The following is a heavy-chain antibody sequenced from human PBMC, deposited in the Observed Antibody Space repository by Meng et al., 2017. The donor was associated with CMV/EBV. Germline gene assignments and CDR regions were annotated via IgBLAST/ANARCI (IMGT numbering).Heavy chain of an antibody. J-gene: IGHJ4*02. CDR1: GGLLSGSRSP. V-gene: IGHV4-39*07. CDR2: IYYSAST. CDR3: ARVGTSASDY. D-gene: IGHD3-10*01. Sequence: LICTGSGGLLSGSRSPWGWIRQPPGMGRDGSGSIYYSASTYYIPSLKSRFTISVDTSKNQFSLKLSSVTAADTAVYYCARVGTSASDYWGQGTLVTVSS.